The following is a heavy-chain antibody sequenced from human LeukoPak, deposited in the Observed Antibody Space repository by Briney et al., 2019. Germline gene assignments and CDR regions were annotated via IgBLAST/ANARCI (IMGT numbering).Heavy chain of an antibody. CDR1: GFTFSSYA. V-gene: IGHV3-64D*06. Sequence: GGSLRLSCAASGFTFSSYAMSWVRQAPGKGLDYVSVLYSRGTSTYYADSVKGRFTVSRDSSKNTLFLQMSSLRVEDTAIYYCVRDSSGMDVWGRGTAVTVSS. J-gene: IGHJ6*02. CDR2: LYSRGTST. CDR3: VRDSSGMDV.